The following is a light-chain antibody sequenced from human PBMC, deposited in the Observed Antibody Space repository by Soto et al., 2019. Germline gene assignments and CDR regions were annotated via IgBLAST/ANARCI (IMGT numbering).Light chain of an antibody. CDR2: GAS. Sequence: EIVLTQSPGTLSLSPGERATHSCRASQSVTSSYLAWYQQKPGQAPRLLIYGASSRATGIPDRFSGSGSGTDFTLTISRLEPEDFAVYYCQQDGSSHTFGGGTKVEIK. CDR1: QSVTSSY. V-gene: IGKV3-20*01. CDR3: QQDGSSHT. J-gene: IGKJ4*01.